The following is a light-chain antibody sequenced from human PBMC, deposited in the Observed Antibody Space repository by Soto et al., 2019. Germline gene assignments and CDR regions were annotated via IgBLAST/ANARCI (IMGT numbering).Light chain of an antibody. CDR3: CSYARSHYV. J-gene: IGLJ1*01. CDR1: SFDVGSYNL. V-gene: IGLV2-23*02. CDR2: EVT. Sequence: QAVLTQPASVSGSPGQSITISCTGTSFDVGSYNLVSWYQQQPGTAPKLMISEVTKRPSGVSNRFSGSKSGNTASLTISGLQAEDEADYYCCSYARSHYVFGTGTKVTVL.